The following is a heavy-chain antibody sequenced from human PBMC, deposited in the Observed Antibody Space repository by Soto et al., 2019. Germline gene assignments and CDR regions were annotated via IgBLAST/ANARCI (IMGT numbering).Heavy chain of an antibody. CDR1: AFTFSSYA. J-gene: IGHJ4*02. V-gene: IGHV3-23*01. Sequence: EVQLLESGGGLAQPGGSLRLSCAASAFTFSSYAMSWVRQAPGKGLEWVSAVSGSGDSTYYEDSVKGRFTISRDNSKNTLYLQMNSLGAEDTAGCYCGNGRVSECPGCTQDYWGQGTLVTVSS. CDR3: GNGRVSECPGCTQDY. CDR2: VSGSGDST. D-gene: IGHD2-21*01.